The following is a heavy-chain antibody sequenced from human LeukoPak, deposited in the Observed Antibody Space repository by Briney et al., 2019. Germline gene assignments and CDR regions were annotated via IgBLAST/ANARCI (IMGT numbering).Heavy chain of an antibody. V-gene: IGHV3-11*06. D-gene: IGHD5-18*01. J-gene: IGHJ3*01. CDR2: ISSSSSYI. CDR3: ASETTRGYSYGSPTDGFDL. CDR1: GFTFSDYY. Sequence: GGSLRLSCAASGFTFSDYYMSWIRQAPGKGLEWVSSISSSSSYIYYANSVKGRFTISRDNARKSLFLQMNSLRAEDTAVYYCASETTRGYSYGSPTDGFDLCGQGTMVTVSS.